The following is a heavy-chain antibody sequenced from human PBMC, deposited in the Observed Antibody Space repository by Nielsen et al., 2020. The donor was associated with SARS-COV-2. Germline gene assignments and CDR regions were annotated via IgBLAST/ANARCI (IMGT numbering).Heavy chain of an antibody. CDR3: AKSLLVGGFPGYGMDV. V-gene: IGHV3-7*01. Sequence: GGSLRLSCVVSGFNFRGYWMTWVRQAPGKGLEWVGNIKLDGSEKYYVDSVKGRFTISRDNARNTLYLQMNSLRPEDTAVYYCAKSLLVGGFPGYGMDVWGQGTMVTVS. D-gene: IGHD1-26*01. J-gene: IGHJ6*02. CDR1: GFNFRGYW. CDR2: IKLDGSEK.